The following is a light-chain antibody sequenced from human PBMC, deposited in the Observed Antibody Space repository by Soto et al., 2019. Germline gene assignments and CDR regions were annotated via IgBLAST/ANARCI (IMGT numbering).Light chain of an antibody. Sequence: QSALTQPPSVSGSPGQSVTLSCTGTSSDLGSYNRVSWYQQPPGTAPKLMIYDVSNRPSGVPDRFSGSKSGNTASLTISGLQAEDEADYYCSSYTSSSTLVFGGGTKLTVL. CDR1: SSDLGSYNR. CDR2: DVS. V-gene: IGLV2-18*02. J-gene: IGLJ3*02. CDR3: SSYTSSSTLV.